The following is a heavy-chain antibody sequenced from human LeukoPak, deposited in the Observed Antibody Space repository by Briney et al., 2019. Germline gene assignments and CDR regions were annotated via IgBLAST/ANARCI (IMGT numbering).Heavy chain of an antibody. V-gene: IGHV3-48*01. Sequence: GGSLRLSCAASGFTFSSYSMNWVRQAPGKGLEWVSYISSSSSTIYYADSVKGRFTISRDNAKNSLYLQMNSLGAEDTAVYYCARDRTPGLYWGQGTLVTVSS. CDR1: GFTFSSYS. CDR3: ARDRTPGLY. CDR2: ISSSSSTI. D-gene: IGHD1/OR15-1a*01. J-gene: IGHJ4*02.